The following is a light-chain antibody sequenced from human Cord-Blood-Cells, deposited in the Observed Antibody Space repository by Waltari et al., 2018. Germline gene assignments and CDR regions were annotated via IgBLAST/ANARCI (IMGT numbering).Light chain of an antibody. Sequence: QSALTQSASVSGSPGQSITISCTGTSSDVGSYNLVSWYQQHPGKAPKLMIYEGSKRTSGVSNRFSGSKSGNTASLTISGLQAEDEADYYCCSYAGSRVFGGGTKLTVL. CDR3: CSYAGSRV. CDR1: SSDVGSYNL. CDR2: EGS. V-gene: IGLV2-23*01. J-gene: IGLJ3*02.